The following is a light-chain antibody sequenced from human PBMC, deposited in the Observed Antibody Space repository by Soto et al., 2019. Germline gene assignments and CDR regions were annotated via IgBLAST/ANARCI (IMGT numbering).Light chain of an antibody. V-gene: IGKV3-15*01. J-gene: IGKJ4*01. Sequence: EIVMTQSPAILSVSPGEIATLSCRASQSVSSNLAWYQQKPGQAPRLLIYGASTRATGIPARFSGSGSGTEFTLTISSLQPEDFATYYCLQDYSFPLTFGGGTKVDIK. CDR1: QSVSSN. CDR3: LQDYSFPLT. CDR2: GAS.